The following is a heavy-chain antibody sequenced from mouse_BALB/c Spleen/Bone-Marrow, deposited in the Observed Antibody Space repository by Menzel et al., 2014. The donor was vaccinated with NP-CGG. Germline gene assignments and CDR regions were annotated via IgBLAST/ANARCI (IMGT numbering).Heavy chain of an antibody. Sequence: EVQLVESGGDLVKPGGSLQLSCAASGFTFSSYGMSWVRQTPDKRLEWVATFSSGGSYTYYPDSLKGRFTISRDIAKNTQCIQISNLKFDEAELYNCARHWLLGDAIDYWGQGLSVTGPS. V-gene: IGHV5-6*01. CDR2: FSSGGSYT. J-gene: IGHJ4*01. CDR1: GFTFSSYG. CDR3: ARHWLLGDAIDY. D-gene: IGHD3-3*01.